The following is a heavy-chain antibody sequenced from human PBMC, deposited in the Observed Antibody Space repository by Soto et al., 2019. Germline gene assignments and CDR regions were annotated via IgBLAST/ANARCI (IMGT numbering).Heavy chain of an antibody. CDR2: ISGSGGST. CDR3: AKEVPLGVAAGKDYYGMDV. J-gene: IGHJ6*02. D-gene: IGHD6-13*01. Sequence: HPGGSLRLSCAASGFTFSSYAMSWVRQAPGKGLEWVSAISGSGGSTYYADSVKGRFTVSRDNSKNTLYLQMNSLRAEDTAVYYCAKEVPLGVAAGKDYYGMDVWGQGTTVTVSS. V-gene: IGHV3-23*01. CDR1: GFTFSSYA.